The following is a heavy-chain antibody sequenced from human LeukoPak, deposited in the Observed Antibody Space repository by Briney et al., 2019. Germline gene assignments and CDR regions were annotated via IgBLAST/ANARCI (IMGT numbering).Heavy chain of an antibody. D-gene: IGHD2-15*01. J-gene: IGHJ3*02. CDR2: IKQDGSEK. CDR1: GFTFSNSW. V-gene: IGHV3-7*01. Sequence: GGSLRLSCAASGFTFSNSWMSWVRQAPGKGLEWVADIKQDGSEKYYVDSVKGRFTISRQNAKNSLFLQMNSLRAEDTAVYYCARHRSGGSQDDAFDIWGQGTMVTVSS. CDR3: ARHRSGGSQDDAFDI.